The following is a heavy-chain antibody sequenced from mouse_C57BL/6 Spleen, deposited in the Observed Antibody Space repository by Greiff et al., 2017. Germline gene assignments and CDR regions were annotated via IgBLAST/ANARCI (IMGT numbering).Heavy chain of an antibody. V-gene: IGHV1-85*01. D-gene: IGHD1-1*01. Sequence: VQLQQPGPELVKPGASVKLSCKASGYTFTSYDINWVKQRPGQGLEWIGWIYPRGGSTKYNEKFKGKATLTVDKSSRTAYMELHSLTSEDSAVYFCARNYYYGSSYWDFDVWGTGTTVTVSS. CDR2: IYPRGGST. CDR3: ARNYYYGSSYWDFDV. J-gene: IGHJ1*03. CDR1: GYTFTSYD.